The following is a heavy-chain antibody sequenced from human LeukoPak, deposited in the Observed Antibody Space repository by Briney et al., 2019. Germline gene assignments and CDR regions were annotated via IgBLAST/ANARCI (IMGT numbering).Heavy chain of an antibody. V-gene: IGHV3-23*01. CDR2: ISFSGVT. J-gene: IGHJ4*02. CDR3: AKEKSFSGPAND. Sequence: GGSLRLSRADSVFTFKNYAVSWVRQAPGKGLEWVSDISFSGVTYYADSVKGRFTLSRDDSKNMVYLQMNGLRADDTAIYYCAKEKSFSGPANDWGQGTLVTVSS. CDR1: VFTFKNYA. D-gene: IGHD1-1*01.